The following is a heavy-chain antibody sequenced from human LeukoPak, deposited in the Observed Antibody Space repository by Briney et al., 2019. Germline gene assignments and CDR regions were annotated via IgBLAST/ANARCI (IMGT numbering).Heavy chain of an antibody. CDR2: IYHGDSDT. CDR1: GYSFTSYW. CDR3: ARPAYYYDSSGYYLLYYLDY. J-gene: IGHJ4*02. D-gene: IGHD3-22*01. V-gene: IGHV5-51*01. Sequence: PGESLKISCKGSGYSFTSYWIGWVRQLPGKGLEWMEIIYHGDSDTRYSPSFQGQVTISADKSISTAYLQWSSLKASDTAMYYCARPAYYYDSSGYYLLYYLDYWGQGTLVTVSS.